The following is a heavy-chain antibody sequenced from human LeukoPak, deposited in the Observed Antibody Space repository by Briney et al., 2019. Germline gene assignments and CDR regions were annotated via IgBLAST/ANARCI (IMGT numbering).Heavy chain of an antibody. CDR3: AKDRATYYSGGFDY. Sequence: PGESLRLSCAASGFAFSNYAMSWVRQAPGKGLAWVSTIRGSGGNTYYADSVKGRFTISRDNSKNTLYLQMNSLRAEDTAVYFCAKDRATYYSGGFDYWGQGTLLTVSS. CDR1: GFAFSNYA. CDR2: IRGSGGNT. D-gene: IGHD3-10*01. J-gene: IGHJ4*02. V-gene: IGHV3-23*01.